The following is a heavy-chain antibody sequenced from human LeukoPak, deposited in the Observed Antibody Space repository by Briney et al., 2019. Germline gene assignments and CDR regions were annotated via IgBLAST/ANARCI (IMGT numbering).Heavy chain of an antibody. CDR2: ISSGSSHI. J-gene: IGHJ6*03. Sequence: PGGSLRLSCAVSGFTFSSYSMNWVRQAPGKGLEWVSAISSGSSHINYADSVKGRFTISRDNAENSLYLQMNSLRAEDTAVYYCARVGHWNDLDYSYYTDVWGKGTTVSVSS. D-gene: IGHD1-1*01. CDR3: ARVGHWNDLDYSYYTDV. V-gene: IGHV3-21*01. CDR1: GFTFSSYS.